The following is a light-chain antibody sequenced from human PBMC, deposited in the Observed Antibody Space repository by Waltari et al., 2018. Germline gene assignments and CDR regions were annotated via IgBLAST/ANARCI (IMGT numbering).Light chain of an antibody. CDR2: DVS. J-gene: IGLJ2*01. V-gene: IGLV2-14*03. Sequence: QSALIRPPSGSGSPGQSISISCTGAAADIGRFYFLSWYQHHPGKHPKLLIYDVSALPSGVSDRFSASKSGVTASLTISGLQAADEADYYCSSYTTGRTLVLFGGGTKVTVL. CDR1: AADIGRFYF. CDR3: SSYTTGRTLVL.